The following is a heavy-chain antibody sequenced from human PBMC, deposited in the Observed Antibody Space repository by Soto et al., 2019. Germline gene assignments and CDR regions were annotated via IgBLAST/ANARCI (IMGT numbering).Heavy chain of an antibody. CDR2: ISWDGGST. CDR3: AKDMDHYDSSGYYTQEGYYYGMDV. V-gene: IGHV3-43*01. D-gene: IGHD3-22*01. Sequence: GGSLRLSCAASGFTFDDYTMHWVRQAPGKGLEWVSLISWDGGSTYYADSVMSRFTISRDNSKNSLYLQMNSLRTEDTALSYCAKDMDHYDSSGYYTQEGYYYGMDVWGQGTTVTVSS. CDR1: GFTFDDYT. J-gene: IGHJ6*02.